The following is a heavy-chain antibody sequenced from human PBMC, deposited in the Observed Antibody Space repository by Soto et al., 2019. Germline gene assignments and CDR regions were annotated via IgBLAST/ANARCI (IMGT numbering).Heavy chain of an antibody. V-gene: IGHV1-2*04. J-gene: IGHJ6*02. CDR3: AREVGAAAGTPRYYGMDV. CDR1: GYSFTGDY. D-gene: IGHD6-13*01. Sequence: GASVKVACKASGYSFTGDYIRWVRQAPGQGLEWMGWINPNSGGTNYAQKFQGWVTMTRDTSISTAYMELSRLRSDDTAVYYCAREVGAAAGTPRYYGMDVWGQGTTVTVSS. CDR2: INPNSGGT.